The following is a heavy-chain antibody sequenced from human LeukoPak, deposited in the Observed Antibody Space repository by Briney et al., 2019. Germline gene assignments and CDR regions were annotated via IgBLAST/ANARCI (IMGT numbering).Heavy chain of an antibody. V-gene: IGHV4-34*01. Sequence: SETLSLTCAVYGGSFSGYYWSWIRQPPGKGLEWIGEIDHSGRTNSNASLKSRVTLSVDMSKNQFSLRLSSVTAADTAVYYCARKSVVTAGRKPYDFWDQGTLVTVSP. CDR2: IDHSGRT. CDR1: GGSFSGYY. J-gene: IGHJ4*02. CDR3: ARKSVVTAGRKPYDF. D-gene: IGHD2-2*01.